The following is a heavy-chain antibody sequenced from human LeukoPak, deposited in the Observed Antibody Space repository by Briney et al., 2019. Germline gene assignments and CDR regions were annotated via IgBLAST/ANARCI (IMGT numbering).Heavy chain of an antibody. J-gene: IGHJ4*02. V-gene: IGHV4-59*01. CDR1: GGSISSYY. D-gene: IGHD3-22*01. Sequence: SETLSLTCTVSGGSISSYYWSWLRQPPGKGVEWIGYIYYSGCTNYNPSLKSRVTISVDTSKNQFSLKLSSVTAADTAVYYCARDKGSYYDSSGYYYYFDYWGQGTLVTVSS. CDR2: IYYSGCT. CDR3: ARDKGSYYDSSGYYYYFDY.